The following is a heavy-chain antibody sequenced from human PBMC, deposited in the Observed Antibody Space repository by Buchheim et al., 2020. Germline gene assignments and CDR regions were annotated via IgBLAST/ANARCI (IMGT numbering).Heavy chain of an antibody. CDR2: VSSTSKTI. CDR1: GFVFSDYY. D-gene: IGHD2-15*01. Sequence: QVQLVESGGALVKPGGSLRLSCAASGFVFSDYYMTWIRQAPGKGLEWVSYVSSTSKTIYYADSVKGRFAISRDNDDNSLFLQMKRRRADDTAVYYCARVRLKSWCAFDYWGQGT. J-gene: IGHJ4*02. CDR3: ARVRLKSWCAFDY. V-gene: IGHV3-11*01.